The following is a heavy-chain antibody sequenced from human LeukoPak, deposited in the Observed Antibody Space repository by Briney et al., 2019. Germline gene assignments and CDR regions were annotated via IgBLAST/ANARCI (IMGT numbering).Heavy chain of an antibody. CDR1: GYTFTGYY. V-gene: IGHV1-2*02. CDR3: ARDLVRGVIIGY. D-gene: IGHD3-10*01. CDR2: INPNSGGT. Sequence: ASVKVSRKASGYTFTGYYMHWVRQAPGQGLERMGWINPNSGGTNYAQKFQGRVTMTRDTSISTAYMELSRLRSDDTAVYYCARDLVRGVIIGYWGQGTLVTVSS. J-gene: IGHJ4*02.